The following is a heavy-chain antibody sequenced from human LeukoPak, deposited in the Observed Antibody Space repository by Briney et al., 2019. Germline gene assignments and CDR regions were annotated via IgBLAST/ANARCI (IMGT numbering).Heavy chain of an antibody. V-gene: IGHV3-33*08. CDR1: GFTFSSYA. D-gene: IGHD2-2*01. J-gene: IGHJ4*02. Sequence: GGSLRLSCAASGFTFSSYAMHWVRQAPGKGLEWVAVIWYDGSNKYYADSVKGRFTISRDNSKNTLYLQMNSLRAEDTAVYYCARGETQLSFDYWGQGTLVTVSS. CDR2: IWYDGSNK. CDR3: ARGETQLSFDY.